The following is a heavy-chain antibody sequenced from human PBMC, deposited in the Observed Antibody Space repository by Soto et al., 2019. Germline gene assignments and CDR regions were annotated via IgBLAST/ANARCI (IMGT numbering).Heavy chain of an antibody. J-gene: IGHJ5*01. V-gene: IGHV1-18*04. D-gene: IGHD3-10*01. Sequence: QVQLVQSGDEVKKPGASVKVSCKASGYTFTSYGIGWVRQAPGQGLEWMGWISGYGHTNYAPKLQGRVTMTTDSSTRTGDRQLRSLRSDDTAVYYCARSGDGDWFESWGQGTLVTVSS. CDR3: ARSGDGDWFES. CDR2: ISGYGHT. CDR1: GYTFTSYG.